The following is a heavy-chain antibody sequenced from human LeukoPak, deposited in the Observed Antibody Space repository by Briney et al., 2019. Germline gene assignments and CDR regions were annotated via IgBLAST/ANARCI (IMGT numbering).Heavy chain of an antibody. CDR1: GYTFTNYG. CDR2: ISAHNGNT. J-gene: IGHJ4*02. Sequence: GASVKVSCKASGYTFTNYGITWVRQAPGQGLEWVGWISAHNGNTNYAQNLQDRVTMAIDTSTTTAYVELRNLRSDDTAVYYCARGRGTYYYFDSWGQGALVTVSS. D-gene: IGHD1-26*01. CDR3: ARGRGTYYYFDS. V-gene: IGHV1-18*01.